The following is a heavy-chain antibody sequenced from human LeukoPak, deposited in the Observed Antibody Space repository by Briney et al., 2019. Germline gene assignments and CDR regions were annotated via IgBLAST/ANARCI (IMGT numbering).Heavy chain of an antibody. CDR1: GYTFTGYY. J-gene: IGHJ5*02. CDR2: INPNSGGT. V-gene: IGHV1-2*02. D-gene: IGHD2-2*01. CDR3: ARGLTDEHQLILHWFDP. Sequence: ASVKVSCKASGYTFTGYYIHWVRQAPGQGLEWMGWINPNSGGTNYAQMFQGRVTMTRDTSITTAYMELSRLISDDTAVYYCARGLTDEHQLILHWFDPWGQGTLVTVSS.